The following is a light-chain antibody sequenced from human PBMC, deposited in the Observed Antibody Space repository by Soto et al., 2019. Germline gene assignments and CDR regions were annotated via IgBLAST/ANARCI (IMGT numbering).Light chain of an antibody. V-gene: IGLV1-40*01. CDR3: QSYDSSLSGRV. CDR2: GNS. J-gene: IGLJ1*01. CDR1: SSNIGAGYD. Sequence: QAVVTQPPSVSGAPGQRVTITWTVSSSNIGAGYDVHWYQQLPGTAPKLLIYGNSNRPSGVPDRFSGSKSGTSASLAITGLQAEDEADYYCQSYDSSLSGRVFGTGTKLTVL.